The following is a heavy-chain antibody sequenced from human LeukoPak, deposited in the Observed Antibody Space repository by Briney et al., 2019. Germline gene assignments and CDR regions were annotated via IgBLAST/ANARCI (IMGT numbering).Heavy chain of an antibody. CDR1: GGTFSSYA. CDR2: IIPIFGTA. CDR3: ARDRGRSGYCSSTSCYGNYYYYYMDV. J-gene: IGHJ6*03. D-gene: IGHD2-2*03. Sequence: ASVKVSCKASGGTFSSYAISWVRQAPGQGLEWMGGIIPIFGTANYAQKFQGRVTITTDESTSTAYMELSSLRSEDTAVYYCARDRGRSGYCSSTSCYGNYYYYYMDVWGKGTTVTVSS. V-gene: IGHV1-69*05.